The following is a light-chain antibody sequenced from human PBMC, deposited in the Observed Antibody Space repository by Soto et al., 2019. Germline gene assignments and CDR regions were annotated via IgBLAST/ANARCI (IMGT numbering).Light chain of an antibody. CDR2: AAS. Sequence: IHMTQSPSSLSASVGDRVTITCRASQSISSYLNWYQQKPGKAPKLLIYAASSLQSGVPSRFSGSGSGTDFTLTISSLQPEDIAVYYCQQRSNWPGFGGGTKVDIK. CDR3: QQRSNWPG. J-gene: IGKJ4*01. CDR1: QSISSY. V-gene: IGKV1-39*01.